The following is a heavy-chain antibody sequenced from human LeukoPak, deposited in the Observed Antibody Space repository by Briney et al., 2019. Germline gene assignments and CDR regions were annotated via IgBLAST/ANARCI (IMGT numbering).Heavy chain of an antibody. Sequence: NPSETLSLTCAVYGGSFSGYYWSWVRQPPGKGLEWIGEINHSGSANCNPSLKSRVTISVDTPKNQFSLKLSSVTAADTAVYYCARLLGVIRGFRYMDVWGKGTTVTISS. J-gene: IGHJ6*03. D-gene: IGHD3-10*01. V-gene: IGHV4-34*01. CDR3: ARLLGVIRGFRYMDV. CDR2: INHSGSA. CDR1: GGSFSGYY.